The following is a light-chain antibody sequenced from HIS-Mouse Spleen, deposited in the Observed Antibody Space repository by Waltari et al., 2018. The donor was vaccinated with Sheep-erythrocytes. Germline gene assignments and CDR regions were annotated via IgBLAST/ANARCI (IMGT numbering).Light chain of an antibody. CDR3: CSYAGSSTPWV. J-gene: IGLJ3*02. Sequence: QSALTQPASVSGSPGQSITISCTGTSSAVGSYNLVSWYQQHPGKATKLMIYEGSKRPSGVSNRFSGSKSGNTASLTISGLQAEDEADYYCCSYAGSSTPWVFGGGTKLTVL. V-gene: IGLV2-23*01. CDR2: EGS. CDR1: SSAVGSYNL.